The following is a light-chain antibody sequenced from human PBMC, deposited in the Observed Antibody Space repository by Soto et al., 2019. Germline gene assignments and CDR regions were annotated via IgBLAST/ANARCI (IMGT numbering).Light chain of an antibody. CDR2: LGS. J-gene: IGKJ4*01. CDR1: QSLLHSNGYNY. CDR3: MQTLHTPQLT. V-gene: IGKV2-28*01. Sequence: DIVMTQSPLSLPVTPGEPASISCRSSQSLLHSNGYNYLDWYLQKPGQSPRLLIYLGSSRASGVPDRCSRRGSGTEFPLKITRVEAEDVGVYYCMQTLHTPQLTFGGGTKVEIK.